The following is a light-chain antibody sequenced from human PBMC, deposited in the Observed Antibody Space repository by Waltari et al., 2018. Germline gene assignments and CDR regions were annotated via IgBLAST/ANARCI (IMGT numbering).Light chain of an antibody. CDR1: RRHIGGYHF. J-gene: IGLJ2*01. CDR3: CSYAGADTSVV. Sequence: QSALTQPRSVSGSPGQSVTISCTGTRRHIGGYHFVPWYQQYPGKAPKLIIYDVNKRPPGVPDRFSGSKSGNTASLTISGLLNEDEADYYCCSYAGADTSVVFGGGTTLTVL. CDR2: DVN. V-gene: IGLV2-11*01.